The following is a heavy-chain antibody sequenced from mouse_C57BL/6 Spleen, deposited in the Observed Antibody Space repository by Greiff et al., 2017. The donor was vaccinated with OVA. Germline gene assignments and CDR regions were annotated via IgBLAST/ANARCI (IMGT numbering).Heavy chain of an antibody. CDR3: ARREYYDGSRRVPDWYFDV. Sequence: ESGPGILQSSQTLSLTCSFSGFSLSNSGMGVSWIRQPPGKGLEWLAYIYWDDAKRYNPSLKRRLTISTESSRNQVFLKITSVDTADTATYYGARREYYDGSRRVPDWYFDVWGTGTTGTVSS. V-gene: IGHV8-12*01. CDR1: GFSLSNSGMG. CDR2: IYWDDAK. J-gene: IGHJ1*03. D-gene: IGHD1-1*01.